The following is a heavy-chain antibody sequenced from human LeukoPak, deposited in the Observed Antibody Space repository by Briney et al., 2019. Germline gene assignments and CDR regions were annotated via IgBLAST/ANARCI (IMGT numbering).Heavy chain of an antibody. Sequence: EGSLRLSCAGSGFTFSSYAMSWVRQAPGKGLEWVSAISGSGGSTYYADSVKGRFTISRDNSKNTLYVQMKSLRAEDTAVYYCAKLRSNHINYDAFDIWGQGTMVTVSS. CDR3: AKLRSNHINYDAFDI. J-gene: IGHJ3*02. D-gene: IGHD1-14*01. CDR1: GFTFSSYA. V-gene: IGHV3-23*01. CDR2: ISGSGGST.